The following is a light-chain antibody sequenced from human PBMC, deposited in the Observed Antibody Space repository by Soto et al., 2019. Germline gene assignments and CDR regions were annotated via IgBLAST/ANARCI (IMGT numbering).Light chain of an antibody. CDR2: KAS. CDR3: QQDNSSPT. V-gene: IGKV1-5*03. J-gene: IGKJ1*01. CDR1: QSISSW. Sequence: DIQMTQSPSTLSASVGDRVTITCRASQSISSWLAWYQQKPGKAPKRLIYKASSLESGVPSRFSGSGSGTDFTLPISSLQHDDFANDYCQQDNSSPTFGQGTKVEIK.